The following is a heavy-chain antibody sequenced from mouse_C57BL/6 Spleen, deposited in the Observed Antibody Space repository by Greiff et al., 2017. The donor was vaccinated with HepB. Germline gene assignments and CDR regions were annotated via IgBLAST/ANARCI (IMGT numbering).Heavy chain of an antibody. CDR1: GFNIKDDY. Sequence: EVQLQQSGAELVRPGASVKLSCTASGFNIKDDYMHWVKQRPEQGLEWIGWIDPENGDTEYASKFQGKATITEDKTSNTAYLQLSSLTSEDTAVYYCTTRGSSYGAYWGQGTLVTVSA. CDR2: IDPENGDT. D-gene: IGHD1-1*01. J-gene: IGHJ3*01. CDR3: TTRGSSYGAY. V-gene: IGHV14-4*01.